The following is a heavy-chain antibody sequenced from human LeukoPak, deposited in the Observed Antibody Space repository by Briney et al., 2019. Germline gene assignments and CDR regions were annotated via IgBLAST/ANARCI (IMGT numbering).Heavy chain of an antibody. CDR3: ARVPYGSGTYTDY. V-gene: IGHV3-30-3*01. CDR1: GFTFSTYA. J-gene: IGHJ4*02. D-gene: IGHD3-10*01. CDR2: ITYDGGDK. Sequence: PGGSLRLSCAASGFTFSTYAMHWVRQAPGKGLEWVAVITYDGGDKYYADSVKGRFTISRDNSKTTVYLQMNSLRAEDTAVYYCARVPYGSGTYTDYWGRGTLVTVSS.